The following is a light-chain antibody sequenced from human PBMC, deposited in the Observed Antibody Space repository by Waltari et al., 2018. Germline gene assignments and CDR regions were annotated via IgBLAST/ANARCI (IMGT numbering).Light chain of an antibody. Sequence: DIQMTQSPSSLSASVGARVTITCRASQSMADYLNWYQQKPGKAPKLLIYAASNLHGGVPPRFSGSGSGTDFTLTINTLQPEDFATYYCQQSYSTPPFSFGPGTKVDIK. CDR2: AAS. V-gene: IGKV1-39*01. CDR1: QSMADY. CDR3: QQSYSTPPFS. J-gene: IGKJ3*01.